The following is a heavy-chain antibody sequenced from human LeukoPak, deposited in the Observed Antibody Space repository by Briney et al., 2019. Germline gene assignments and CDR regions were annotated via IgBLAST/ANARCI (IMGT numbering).Heavy chain of an antibody. CDR2: ISASGGST. D-gene: IGHD5-24*01. V-gene: IGHV3-23*01. CDR1: GFTFSSYA. Sequence: GGSLRLSCAASGFTFSSYAMSWVRQAPGKGLEWVSTISASGGSTYYADSVKGRFTISRDNSKNTLYLQMNSLRAEDTAVYYCAKDLRWLQLLFYFDYWGQGTLVTVSS. CDR3: AKDLRWLQLLFYFDY. J-gene: IGHJ4*02.